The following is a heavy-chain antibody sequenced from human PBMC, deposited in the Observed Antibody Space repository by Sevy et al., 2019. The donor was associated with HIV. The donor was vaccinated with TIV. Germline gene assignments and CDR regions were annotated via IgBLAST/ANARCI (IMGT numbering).Heavy chain of an antibody. D-gene: IGHD1-26*01. CDR1: GFSFSSYW. Sequence: GGSLRLSCAASGFSFSSYWMHWVRQAPGKGLEWVANRKQDGSEKYYVASVKGRFTNSRDNAKNSGYLQMNSLRPEDTAIYYCARGNSCSFDYWGQGTLVTVSS. J-gene: IGHJ4*02. CDR2: RKQDGSEK. CDR3: ARGNSCSFDY. V-gene: IGHV3-7*04.